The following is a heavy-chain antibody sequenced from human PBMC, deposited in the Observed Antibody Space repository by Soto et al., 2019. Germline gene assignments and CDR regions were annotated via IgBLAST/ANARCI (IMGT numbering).Heavy chain of an antibody. Sequence: QVQLVQSGAEVKKPGSSVKVSCKASGGTFSSYTISWVRQAPGQGLEWMGRIIPILGIANYAQKFQGRVTMTADKSTSTAYMELSSLRSEDTAVYYCARESDSSGYYLFDYWGQGTLVTVSS. D-gene: IGHD3-22*01. CDR2: IIPILGIA. J-gene: IGHJ4*02. CDR1: GGTFSSYT. CDR3: ARESDSSGYYLFDY. V-gene: IGHV1-69*08.